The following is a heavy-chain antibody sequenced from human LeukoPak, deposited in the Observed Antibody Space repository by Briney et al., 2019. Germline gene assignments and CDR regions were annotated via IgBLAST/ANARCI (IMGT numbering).Heavy chain of an antibody. J-gene: IGHJ4*02. Sequence: GGSLRLSCAASGFTFSGFEMNWVRQAPGKGLEWVSYISSGGRTIYYADSVKGRFTISRDNAKNSLYLQMNSLRAEDTAVYYCARSSYFDYWGQGTLVAVSS. CDR2: ISSGGRTI. CDR1: GFTFSGFE. CDR3: ARSSYFDY. D-gene: IGHD1-26*01. V-gene: IGHV3-48*03.